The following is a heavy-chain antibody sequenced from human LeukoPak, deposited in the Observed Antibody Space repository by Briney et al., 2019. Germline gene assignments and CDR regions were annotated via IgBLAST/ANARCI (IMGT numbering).Heavy chain of an antibody. J-gene: IGHJ4*02. V-gene: IGHV4-59*01. D-gene: IGHD3-9*01. CDR2: IYYSGST. CDR1: GGSISSYY. Sequence: SETLSLTCTVSGGSISSYYWSWIRQPPGKGLEWIGYIYYSGSTNYNPSLKSRVTISVDTSKNQFSLKLSSVTAADTAVYYCARYSIPDILTGYYAAGFDYWGQGTLVTVSS. CDR3: ARYSIPDILTGYYAAGFDY.